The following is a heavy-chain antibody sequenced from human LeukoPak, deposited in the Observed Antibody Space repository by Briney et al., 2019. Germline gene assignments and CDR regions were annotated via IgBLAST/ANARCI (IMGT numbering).Heavy chain of an antibody. CDR2: IYYSGST. J-gene: IGHJ6*02. V-gene: IGHV4-59*01. Sequence: SETLSLTCTVSGGSISSYYWSWIRQPPGKGLEWIGYIYYSGSTNYNPSLKSRVTISVDTSKNQFSLKLSSVTAADTAVYYCARSGVSRYYYYGMDVWGQGTTVTVSS. D-gene: IGHD3-10*01. CDR1: GGSISSYY. CDR3: ARSGVSRYYYYGMDV.